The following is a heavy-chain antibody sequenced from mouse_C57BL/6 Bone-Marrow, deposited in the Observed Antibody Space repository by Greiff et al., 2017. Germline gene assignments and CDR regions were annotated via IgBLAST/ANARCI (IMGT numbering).Heavy chain of an antibody. J-gene: IGHJ4*01. V-gene: IGHV1-64*01. D-gene: IGHD1-1*01. CDR1: GYTFTSYW. CDR3: AREDCYGAMDY. CDR2: IHPNSGST. Sequence: VQLHQSGAELVKPGASVKLSCKASGYTFTSYWMHWVKQRPGQGLEWIGMIHPNSGSTNYNEKFKSKATLTVDKSSSTAYMQLSSLTSEDSAVYYCAREDCYGAMDYWGQGTSVTVSS.